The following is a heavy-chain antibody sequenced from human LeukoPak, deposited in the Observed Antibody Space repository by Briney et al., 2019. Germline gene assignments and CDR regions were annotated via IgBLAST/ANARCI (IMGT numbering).Heavy chain of an antibody. CDR3: TKFDAPSGRENY. Sequence: PGGSLRLSCAASGFPFSRYAMNWVRQAPGRGLEWVATVSGSDPSTYYADSVKGRFTISRDNSKNTLYMQMNSLRAEDTAVYYCTKFDAPSGRENYWGQGTLVTVSS. CDR2: VSGSDPST. V-gene: IGHV3-23*01. CDR1: GFPFSRYA. J-gene: IGHJ4*02.